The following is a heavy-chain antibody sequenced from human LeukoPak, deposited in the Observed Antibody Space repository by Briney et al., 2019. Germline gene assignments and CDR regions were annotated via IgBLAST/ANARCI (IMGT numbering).Heavy chain of an antibody. CDR2: INHSGST. D-gene: IGHD6-19*01. J-gene: IGHJ4*02. V-gene: IGHV4-34*01. CDR3: ARHSSGWFKSHFDY. Sequence: SGTLSLTCAVYGGSFSGYYWSWIRQPPGKGLEWIGEINHSGSTNYNPSLKSRVTISVDTSKNQFSLKLSSVTAADTAVYYCARHSSGWFKSHFDYWGQGTLVTVSS. CDR1: GGSFSGYY.